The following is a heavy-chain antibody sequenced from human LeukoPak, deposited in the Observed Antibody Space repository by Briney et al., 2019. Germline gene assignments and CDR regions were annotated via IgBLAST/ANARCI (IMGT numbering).Heavy chain of an antibody. CDR2: IFGSGAGT. D-gene: IGHD3-10*01. Sequence: GRSLRLSCAASGFTFSTYAMSWVRQAPGKGLEWVSSIFGSGAGTHYADSVKGRFTISRDNSKNTLYLQMNSLRAEDTAVYYCAKDLISPRSVGSSEKVDYWGQGTLVTVSS. V-gene: IGHV3-23*01. CDR1: GFTFSTYA. J-gene: IGHJ4*02. CDR3: AKDLISPRSVGSSEKVDY.